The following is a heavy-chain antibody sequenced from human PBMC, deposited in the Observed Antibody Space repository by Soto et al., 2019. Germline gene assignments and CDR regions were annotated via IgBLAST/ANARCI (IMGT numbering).Heavy chain of an antibody. CDR1: GFTFSSYA. Sequence: GGSLRLSCAASGFTFSSYAMSWVRQAPGKGLEWVSAISGSGGSTYYADSVKGRFTSSRDNSKNTLYLQMNSLRAEDTAVYYCAKDLGCSGGSCYSGFDYWGQGTLVTVSS. J-gene: IGHJ4*02. CDR3: AKDLGCSGGSCYSGFDY. D-gene: IGHD2-15*01. CDR2: ISGSGGST. V-gene: IGHV3-23*01.